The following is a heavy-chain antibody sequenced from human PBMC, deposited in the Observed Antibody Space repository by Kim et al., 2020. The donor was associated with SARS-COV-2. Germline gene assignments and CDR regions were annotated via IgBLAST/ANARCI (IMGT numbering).Heavy chain of an antibody. Sequence: PSLKSRVTISVDTSKNQFSLRLSSVTAADTAVYYCARVWAYSSSSTTFDYWGQGTLVTVSS. D-gene: IGHD6-6*01. V-gene: IGHV4-34*01. CDR3: ARVWAYSSSSTTFDY. J-gene: IGHJ4*02.